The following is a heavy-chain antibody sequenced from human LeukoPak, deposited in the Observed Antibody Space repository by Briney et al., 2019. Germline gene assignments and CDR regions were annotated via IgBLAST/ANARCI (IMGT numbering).Heavy chain of an antibody. D-gene: IGHD2-21*02. CDR2: INHSGST. CDR1: GGSISSSNW. V-gene: IGHV4-4*02. CDR3: ARQGRRVVVVTAIRENWFDP. J-gene: IGHJ5*02. Sequence: SETLSLTCAVSGGSISSSNWWSWIRPPPGKGLEWIGEINHSGSTNYNPSLKSRVTISVDTSKNQFSLKLSSVTAADTAVYYCARQGRRVVVVTAIRENWFDPWGQGTLVTVSS.